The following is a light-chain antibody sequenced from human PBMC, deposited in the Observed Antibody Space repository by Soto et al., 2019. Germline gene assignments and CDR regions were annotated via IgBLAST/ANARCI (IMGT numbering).Light chain of an antibody. CDR2: GAS. CDR3: QLYGRAP. V-gene: IGKV3-20*01. Sequence: EIVLTQSPGTLSLSPGERATLSCRASQSVSSSYLAWYQQKPGQAPRLLIDGASSRDSGVPDRFSGSGSGTEFTITINRLEPEDFAVYYCQLYGRAPLGGGTKVHLK. CDR1: QSVSSSY. J-gene: IGKJ4*01.